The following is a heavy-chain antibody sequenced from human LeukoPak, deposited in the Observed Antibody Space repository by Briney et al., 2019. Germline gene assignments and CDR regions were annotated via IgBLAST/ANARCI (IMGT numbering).Heavy chain of an antibody. J-gene: IGHJ6*03. Sequence: GGSLRLSCAASGFTFSDSGMHWVRQASGKGLEWDGHIRSKADSYATVYAASVKGRFTITRDDSENTAYLQMNSLKTEDTAVYYCARDSYKVVRYYYCYMDVWGKGTTVTVSS. CDR2: IRSKADSYAT. D-gene: IGHD2-2*01. CDR1: GFTFSDSG. V-gene: IGHV3-73*01. CDR3: ARDSYKVVRYYYCYMDV.